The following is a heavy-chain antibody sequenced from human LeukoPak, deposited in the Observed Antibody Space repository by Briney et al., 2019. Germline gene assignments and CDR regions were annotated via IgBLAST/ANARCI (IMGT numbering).Heavy chain of an antibody. Sequence: GGSLRLSCAASGFTFSNFAMSWVRQAPGKGLEWGSVISGSGVSTNYADSVKGRFTISRDNSKNTLYVQMDSLRAEDTAVYYCAKASTNWGKFYLDYWGQGILVIVSS. CDR2: ISGSGVST. J-gene: IGHJ4*02. CDR1: GFTFSNFA. V-gene: IGHV3-23*01. CDR3: AKASTNWGKFYLDY. D-gene: IGHD7-27*01.